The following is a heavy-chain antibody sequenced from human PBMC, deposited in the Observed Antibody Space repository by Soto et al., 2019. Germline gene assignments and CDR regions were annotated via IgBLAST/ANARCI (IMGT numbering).Heavy chain of an antibody. CDR2: ISSRDNTI. CDR3: ARTYGGYPPLYYGMDV. D-gene: IGHD5-12*01. CDR1: GFTFSDYY. Sequence: QVHLVESGGDLVKPGGSLSLSCAASGFTFSDYYMNWIRQAPGKGLDWVSSISSRDNTIYYADSVQGRFTISRDNAKNSLYQQMNSLRAEDTAVYYCARTYGGYPPLYYGMDVWGQGTTVTVSS. J-gene: IGHJ6*02. V-gene: IGHV3-11*01.